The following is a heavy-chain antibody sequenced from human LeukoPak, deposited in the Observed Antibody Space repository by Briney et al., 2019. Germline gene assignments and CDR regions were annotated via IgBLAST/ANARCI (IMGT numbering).Heavy chain of an antibody. J-gene: IGHJ4*02. CDR2: IYPGDSDT. CDR3: ARRGIGATTPIDY. Sequence: GESLKISCKGSGYSFTNYWIGWVRQMPGKGLEWMGIIYPGDSDTRYSPSFQGQVTISADKSINTAYLQWSSLKASDTAMFYCARRGIGATTPIDYWGRGTLVTVSS. CDR1: GYSFTNYW. V-gene: IGHV5-51*01. D-gene: IGHD1-14*01.